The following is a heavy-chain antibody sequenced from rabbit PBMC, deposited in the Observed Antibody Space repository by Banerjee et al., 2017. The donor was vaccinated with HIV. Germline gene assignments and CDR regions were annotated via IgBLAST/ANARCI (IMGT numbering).Heavy chain of an antibody. Sequence: QEQLVESGGGLVQPEGSLTLTCTASGFSFSSSYFICWVRQAPGKGLEWIGCIDTGSGSTYYASWAKGRFTITRSTSLNTVTLQMTSLTAADTATYFCARYPGSSAYWGYFNLWGPGTLVTVS. CDR2: IDTGSGST. CDR3: ARYPGSSAYWGYFNL. CDR1: GFSFSSSYF. J-gene: IGHJ4*01. V-gene: IGHV1S45*01. D-gene: IGHD1-1*01.